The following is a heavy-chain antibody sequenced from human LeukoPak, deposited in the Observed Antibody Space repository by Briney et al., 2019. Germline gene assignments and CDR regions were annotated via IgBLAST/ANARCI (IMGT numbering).Heavy chain of an antibody. J-gene: IGHJ4*02. D-gene: IGHD5-24*01. CDR2: ISYDGSNK. Sequence: GGSLILSCAASGFTFNSYGMHWVRQAPGKGLEWVAVISYDGSNKYYADSVKGRFTISRDNPENTLYLQMNSLRAEDTAVYYCAKDGQRGGYYKGCDYWGQGTLVTVSS. CDR1: GFTFNSYG. CDR3: AKDGQRGGYYKGCDY. V-gene: IGHV3-30*18.